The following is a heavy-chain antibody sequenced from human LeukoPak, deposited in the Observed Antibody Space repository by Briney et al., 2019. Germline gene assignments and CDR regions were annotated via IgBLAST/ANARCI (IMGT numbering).Heavy chain of an antibody. Sequence: PGRSLRLSCAASGFTFSSYGMHWVRQAPGKGLEWVAVIWYDGSNKYYADSVKGRFTISRDNSKNSLYLQMNSLRAEDMALYYCAKGNVDIVATSYFDYWGQGTLVTVSS. D-gene: IGHD5-12*01. J-gene: IGHJ4*02. CDR1: GFTFSSYG. CDR2: IWYDGSNK. V-gene: IGHV3-33*06. CDR3: AKGNVDIVATSYFDY.